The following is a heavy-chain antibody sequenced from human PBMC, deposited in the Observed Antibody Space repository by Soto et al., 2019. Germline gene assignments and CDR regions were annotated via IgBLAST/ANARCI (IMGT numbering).Heavy chain of an antibody. CDR2: ISHSGST. CDR3: ASQEAGVPTDN. Sequence: QVQLQESGPGLVKPSETLSLTCTVSGGSISSYYWSWIRQSPGKGLEWIGYISHSGSTSYNPSLKSRVTMSVDRSKNQFSLKLSSVTAADTAVYHCASQEAGVPTDNWGQGTLVTVSS. V-gene: IGHV4-59*08. J-gene: IGHJ4*02. CDR1: GGSISSYY. D-gene: IGHD6-19*01.